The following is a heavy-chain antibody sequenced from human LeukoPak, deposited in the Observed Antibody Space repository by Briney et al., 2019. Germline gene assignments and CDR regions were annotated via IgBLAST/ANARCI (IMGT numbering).Heavy chain of an antibody. Sequence: GGSLRLSCAASGFPFSSYSMTWVRQAPGKGLEWVANIKPDGTTKFNVDSVKGRFTISRDNALNSLYLQMNSLRAEDTAIYYCARSIPYGTTWYGRSDYWGQGTLVTVSS. D-gene: IGHD6-13*01. CDR3: ARSIPYGTTWYGRSDY. J-gene: IGHJ4*02. CDR1: GFPFSSYS. V-gene: IGHV3-7*03. CDR2: IKPDGTTK.